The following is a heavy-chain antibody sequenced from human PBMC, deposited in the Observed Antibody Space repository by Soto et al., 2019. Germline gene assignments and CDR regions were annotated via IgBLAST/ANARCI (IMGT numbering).Heavy chain of an antibody. J-gene: IGHJ4*02. CDR1: GFTFSSYA. Sequence: GGSLRLCCAASGFTFSSYAMSWVRQAPGKGLEWVSAISGSGGSTYYADSVKGRFTISRDNSKNTLYLQMNSLRAEDTAVYYCASSRGYGGNSPGFDYWGQGTLVTVSS. CDR3: ASSRGYGGNSPGFDY. D-gene: IGHD2-21*02. V-gene: IGHV3-23*01. CDR2: ISGSGGST.